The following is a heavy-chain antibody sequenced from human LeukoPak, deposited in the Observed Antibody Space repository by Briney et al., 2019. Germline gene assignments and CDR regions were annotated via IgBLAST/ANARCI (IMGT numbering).Heavy chain of an antibody. CDR3: ASGYDILTGFIGIYAY. CDR1: GFTFSSYD. J-gene: IGHJ4*02. V-gene: IGHV3-30*04. Sequence: GGSLRLSCAASGFTFSSYDMHWVRQAPGKGLEWVAVISYDGSNKYYADSVKGRFTISTDNSKNSLYLQMNSLRAEDTAVYYCASGYDILTGFIGIYAYWGQGTLVTVYS. CDR2: ISYDGSNK. D-gene: IGHD3-9*01.